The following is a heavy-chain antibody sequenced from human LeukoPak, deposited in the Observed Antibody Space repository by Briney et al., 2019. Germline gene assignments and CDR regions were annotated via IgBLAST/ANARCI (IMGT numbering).Heavy chain of an antibody. CDR3: AKDKSIWYFDL. J-gene: IGHJ2*01. V-gene: IGHV3-23*01. Sequence: GGSLRLSCAASGFTFSNYAMNWVRQAPGKGLEWVSAISGSGAGTFNADSVKGRFTISRDNSKNTLYLQMNSLRAEDTAVYYSAKDKSIWYFDLWGGGALVTVSS. CDR1: GFTFSNYA. CDR2: ISGSGAGT.